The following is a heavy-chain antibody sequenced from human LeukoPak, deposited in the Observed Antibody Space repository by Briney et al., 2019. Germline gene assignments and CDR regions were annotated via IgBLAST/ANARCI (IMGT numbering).Heavy chain of an antibody. D-gene: IGHD3-22*01. CDR3: ARSGGWLLRFDY. J-gene: IGHJ4*02. CDR1: GGSFSGYY. CDR2: INHSGST. Sequence: SETLSLTCAVYGGSFSGYYWSWIRQPPGKGLEWIGEINHSGSTNYNPSLKSQVTISVDTSKNQFSLKLSSVTAADTAAYYCARSGGWLLRFDYWGQGTLVTVSS. V-gene: IGHV4-34*01.